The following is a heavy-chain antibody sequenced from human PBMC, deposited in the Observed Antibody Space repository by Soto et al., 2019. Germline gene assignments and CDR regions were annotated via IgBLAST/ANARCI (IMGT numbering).Heavy chain of an antibody. J-gene: IGHJ5*02. D-gene: IGHD2-2*01. CDR1: GGSISSGY. CDR2: MYNTGST. V-gene: IGHV4-59*01. Sequence: SETLSLTCSVSGGSISSGYWTWIRQPPGKGLEWIGYMYNTGSTVYNPPFKSRVTISVDTSKNQFSLKLNSVTAADTAVYYCARVPDRWGQGTLVTVSS. CDR3: ARVPDR.